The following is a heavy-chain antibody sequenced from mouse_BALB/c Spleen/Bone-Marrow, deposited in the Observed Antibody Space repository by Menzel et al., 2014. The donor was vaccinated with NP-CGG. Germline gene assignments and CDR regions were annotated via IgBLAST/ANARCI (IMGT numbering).Heavy chain of an antibody. CDR1: GFTFTDYF. CDR3: ASSNALDS. J-gene: IGHJ4*01. Sequence: EVKVEESGGGLVQPGGSLRLSCATSGFTFTDYFMTWVRQPPGKALEWLGFIRNKANGYTTGYSASVKGRFTISRDNSQSILYLQMNTLRPEDSATYYCASSNALDSWGPGTSVTVSS. CDR2: IRNKANGYTT. V-gene: IGHV7-3*02.